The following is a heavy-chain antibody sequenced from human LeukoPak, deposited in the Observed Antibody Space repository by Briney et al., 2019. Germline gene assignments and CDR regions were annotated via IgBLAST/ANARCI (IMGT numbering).Heavy chain of an antibody. J-gene: IGHJ4*02. CDR1: GFTFDNYR. Sequence: GGSLRLSCAASGFTFDNYRMSWVRQAPGKGLEWVSTVNADGGNTYYADSVKGRFTISRDNSKSTLILRMNSLRVEDTALYYCTKRVKYGGTWDHFADWGQGTLVTVSS. V-gene: IGHV3-23*01. CDR3: TKRVKYGGTWDHFAD. CDR2: VNADGGNT. D-gene: IGHD1-26*01.